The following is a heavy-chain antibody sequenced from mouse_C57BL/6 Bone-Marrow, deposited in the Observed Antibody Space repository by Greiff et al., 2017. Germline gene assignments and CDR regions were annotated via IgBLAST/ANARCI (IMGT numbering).Heavy chain of an antibody. CDR3: ARRGVVALDD. CDR1: GFTFSSYD. V-gene: IGHV5-6*01. D-gene: IGHD1-1*01. J-gene: IGHJ2*01. CDR2: ISTGGRST. Sequence: DVLLVHSGRDLVKPGASLKLSCAASGFTFSSYDMSWVRQTPDKRLEWVATISTGGRSTCYPDSVKGRFTISRDNAKNSLYLQMSSLKSEDTAMYYCARRGVVALDDWGKGTTLTVSS.